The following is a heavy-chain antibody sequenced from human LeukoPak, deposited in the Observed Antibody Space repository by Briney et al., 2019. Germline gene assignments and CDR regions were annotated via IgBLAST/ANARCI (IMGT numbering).Heavy chain of an antibody. CDR2: IYTSGST. J-gene: IGHJ5*02. D-gene: IGHD3-10*01. Sequence: PSETLSLTCTVSGGSISSGSYYWSWIRQPAEKGLEWIGRIYTSGSTNYNPSLKSRVTISVDTSKNQFSLKLSSVTAADTAVYYCARDTSFGSGSPPWFDPWGQGTLVTVSS. CDR3: ARDTSFGSGSPPWFDP. V-gene: IGHV4-61*02. CDR1: GGSISSGSYY.